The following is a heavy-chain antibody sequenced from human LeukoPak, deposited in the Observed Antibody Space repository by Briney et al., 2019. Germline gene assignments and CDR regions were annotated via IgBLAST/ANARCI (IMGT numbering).Heavy chain of an antibody. J-gene: IGHJ5*02. CDR2: IYYSGST. D-gene: IGHD2-2*01. CDR1: GGSISSSSYY. Sequence: SETLSLTCTVSGGSISSSSYYWGWIRQPPGKGLEWIGSIYYSGSTNYNPSLKSRATISVDTSKNQFSLKLSSVTAADTAVYYCARGGLIVVVPAARPNWFDPWGQGTLVTVSS. CDR3: ARGGLIVVVPAARPNWFDP. V-gene: IGHV4-39*07.